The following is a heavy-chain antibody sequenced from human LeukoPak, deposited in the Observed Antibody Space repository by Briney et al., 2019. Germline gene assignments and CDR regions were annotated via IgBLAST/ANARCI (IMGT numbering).Heavy chain of an antibody. CDR2: IYHSGST. Sequence: SETLSLTCAVSGGSISCSNWWSWVRQPPGKGLEWIGEIYHSGSTNYNPSLKSRVTISVDKSKNQFSLKLSSVTAADTAVYYCAKISGSYGDPDYWGQGTLVTVSS. CDR1: GGSISCSNW. V-gene: IGHV4-4*02. J-gene: IGHJ4*02. CDR3: AKISGSYGDPDY. D-gene: IGHD3-10*01.